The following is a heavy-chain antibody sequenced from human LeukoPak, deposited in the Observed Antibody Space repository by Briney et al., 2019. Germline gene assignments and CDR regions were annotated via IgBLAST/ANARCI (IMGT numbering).Heavy chain of an antibody. J-gene: IGHJ3*01. CDR3: ARLASDAFDV. V-gene: IGHV4-31*03. Sequence: SETLSLTCTVSGGSISSGGDYWSWVRQHPGQGLEWIAYTHYSGSGNYNPSLRSRVSISIDTSKNQLSLKLSSVTAADTAVYYCARLASDAFDVWGQGTMVTVSS. CDR2: THYSGSG. CDR1: GGSISSGGDY.